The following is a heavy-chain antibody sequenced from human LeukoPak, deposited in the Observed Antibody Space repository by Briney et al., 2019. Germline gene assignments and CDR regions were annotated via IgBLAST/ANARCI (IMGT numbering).Heavy chain of an antibody. J-gene: IGHJ4*02. Sequence: ASVKVSCKSSGYTFTSYYMYWVRQAPGQGLEWMGIINPSGGSTSYAQKFQGRVTMTRDTSTSTVYMELSSLRSEDTAVYYCARDYYDSSGYYYLPDYWGQGTLVTVSS. CDR2: INPSGGST. V-gene: IGHV1-46*01. CDR1: GYTFTSYY. CDR3: ARDYYDSSGYYYLPDY. D-gene: IGHD3-22*01.